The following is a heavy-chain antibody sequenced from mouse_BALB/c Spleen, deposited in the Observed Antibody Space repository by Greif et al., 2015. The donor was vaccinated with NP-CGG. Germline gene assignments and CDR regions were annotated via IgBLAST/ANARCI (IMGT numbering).Heavy chain of an antibody. CDR1: GFNIKDYY. Sequence: VQLKESGAELVRPGALVKLSCKASGFNIKDYYMHWVKQRPEQGLEWIGWIDPENGNTIYDPKFQGKASITADTSSNTAYLQLSSLTFEDTAVYYCARGDYDPWFAYWGQGTLVTVSA. CDR3: ARGDYDPWFAY. V-gene: IGHV14-1*02. CDR2: IDPENGNT. D-gene: IGHD2-4*01. J-gene: IGHJ3*01.